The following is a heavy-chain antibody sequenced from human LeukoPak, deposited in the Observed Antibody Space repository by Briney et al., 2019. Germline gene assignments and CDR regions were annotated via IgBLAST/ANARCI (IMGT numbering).Heavy chain of an antibody. V-gene: IGHV4-39*01. J-gene: IGHJ6*03. CDR2: IYYSGST. CDR1: GGSISSSSYY. D-gene: IGHD5-24*01. CDR3: ATSRDGYNYGYYYYMDV. Sequence: SETLSLTCTVSGGSISSSSYYWGWIRQPPGKGLEWIGSIYYSGSTYYNPSLKSRVTISVDTSKNQFSLKLSSVTAADTAVYYCATSRDGYNYGYYYYMDVWGKGTTVTISS.